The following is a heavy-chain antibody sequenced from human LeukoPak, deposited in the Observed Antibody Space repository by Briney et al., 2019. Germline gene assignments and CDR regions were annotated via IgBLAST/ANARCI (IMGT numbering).Heavy chain of an antibody. CDR3: GGITVVRGVRFEY. Sequence: GGSLRLSCAVSGLTFSSSWMDWVRQAPGKGLEWVAVISYDGSNKYYADSVKGRFTISRDNAKNSLYLQMSNLRAEDTAVYYCGGITVVRGVRFEYGGQGTLVTVSS. D-gene: IGHD3-10*01. J-gene: IGHJ4*02. CDR1: GLTFSSSW. CDR2: ISYDGSNK. V-gene: IGHV3-30*03.